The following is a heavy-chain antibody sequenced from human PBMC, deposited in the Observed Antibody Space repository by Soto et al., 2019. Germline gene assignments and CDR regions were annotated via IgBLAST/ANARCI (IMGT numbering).Heavy chain of an antibody. V-gene: IGHV3-11*01. CDR1: GFTFSDYY. CDR3: ARVEDIVLVPAAIH. D-gene: IGHD2-2*02. J-gene: IGHJ4*02. Sequence: PGGSLRLSCAASGFTFSDYYMSWIRQAPGKGLEWVSYISSSGSTIYYADSVKGRFTISRDNAKNSLYLQMNSLRAEDTAVYYCARVEDIVLVPAAIHWGQGTLVTVSS. CDR2: ISSSGSTI.